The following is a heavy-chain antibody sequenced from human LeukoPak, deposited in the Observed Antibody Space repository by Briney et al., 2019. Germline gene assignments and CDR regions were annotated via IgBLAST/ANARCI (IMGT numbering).Heavy chain of an antibody. CDR2: ISGSGGST. J-gene: IGHJ4*02. CDR3: AKDPGTYYDSSGYYKNSYYFDY. Sequence: GGSLTLSCAASGFTFSSYGMSWVRQAPGKGLEWVSAISGSGGSTYYADSVKGRFTISRDNSKNPLYLQMNSLRAEDTAVYYCAKDPGTYYDSSGYYKNSYYFDYWGQGTLVTVSS. CDR1: GFTFSSYG. V-gene: IGHV3-23*01. D-gene: IGHD3-22*01.